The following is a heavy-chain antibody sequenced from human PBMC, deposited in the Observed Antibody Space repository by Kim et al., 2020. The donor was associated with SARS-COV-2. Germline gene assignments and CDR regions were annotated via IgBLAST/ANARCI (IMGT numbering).Heavy chain of an antibody. J-gene: IGHJ4*02. CDR3: ARDRGDIVVVPAAFFDY. D-gene: IGHD2-2*01. V-gene: IGHV1-46*01. Sequence: FQGRVTMTRDTSTSTVYMELSSLRSEDTAVYYCARDRGDIVVVPAAFFDYWGQGTLVTVSS.